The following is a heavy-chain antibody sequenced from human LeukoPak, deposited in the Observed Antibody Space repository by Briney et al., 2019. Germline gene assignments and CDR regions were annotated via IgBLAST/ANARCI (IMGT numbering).Heavy chain of an antibody. J-gene: IGHJ4*02. CDR2: IKQDGSEK. Sequence: GGSLRLSCAASGFTFSSYWMSWVRLAPGKGLEWVANIKQDGSEKYYVDSVKGRFTISRDNAMNSLYLQLNSLGAEDTAVYYCARDRIVVPAAHYFDYWGQGTLVTVSS. D-gene: IGHD2-2*01. V-gene: IGHV3-7*01. CDR1: GFTFSSYW. CDR3: ARDRIVVPAAHYFDY.